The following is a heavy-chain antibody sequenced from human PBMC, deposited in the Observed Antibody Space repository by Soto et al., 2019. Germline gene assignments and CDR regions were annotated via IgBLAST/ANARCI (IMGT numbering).Heavy chain of an antibody. CDR3: ARLSAAWFDP. J-gene: IGHJ5*02. CDR1: GGSVSSGSYY. V-gene: IGHV4-61*01. CDR2: IYHSGST. D-gene: IGHD6-19*01. Sequence: SETLSLTCTVSGGSVSSGSYYWGWIRQPPGKGLEWIGYIYHSGSTNYNPSLKSRVTISVDTSKNQFSLSLTSVPAADTAVYYCARLSAAWFDPWGQGTLVTVSS.